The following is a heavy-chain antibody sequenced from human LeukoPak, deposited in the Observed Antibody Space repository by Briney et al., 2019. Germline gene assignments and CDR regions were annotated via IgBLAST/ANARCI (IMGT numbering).Heavy chain of an antibody. CDR3: ASTSYHYETADY. V-gene: IGHV3-48*03. CDR2: ISSSGSTI. J-gene: IGHJ4*02. Sequence: GGSLRLSCAASGFTFSSYEMNWVRQAPGKGLEWVSYISSSGSTIYYADSVKGRFTISRDNAKNSLYLQMNSLRAEDTAVYYCASTSYHYETADYWGQGTLVTVSS. D-gene: IGHD3-22*01. CDR1: GFTFSSYE.